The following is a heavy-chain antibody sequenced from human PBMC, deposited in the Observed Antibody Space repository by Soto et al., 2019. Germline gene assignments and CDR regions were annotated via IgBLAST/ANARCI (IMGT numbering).Heavy chain of an antibody. V-gene: IGHV4-59*01. J-gene: IGHJ5*02. CDR2: IYYSGST. D-gene: IGHD6-19*01. CDR1: GGSISSYY. CDR3: ARSFGGWQGVNWFNP. Sequence: SETLSLTCTVSGGSISSYYWSWIRQPPGKGLEWIGYIYYSGSTNYNPSLKSRVTISVDTSKNQFSLKLSSVTAADTAVYYCARSFGGWQGVNWFNPWGQGTLVTVSS.